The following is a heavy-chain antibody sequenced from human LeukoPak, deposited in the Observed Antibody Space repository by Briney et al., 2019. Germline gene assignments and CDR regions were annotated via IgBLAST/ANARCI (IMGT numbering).Heavy chain of an antibody. CDR1: GGSFSGYY. D-gene: IGHD5-18*01. CDR3: ARTQTPYSYVDY. V-gene: IGHV4-34*01. Sequence: PSETLSLTCTVSGGSFSGYYWNWIRQPPGKGLEWIGEIHHSGNTNYNPSLKSRVTILADTSKSQFSLKLSSVTAADTAVYYCARTQTPYSYVDYWGQGTLVTVSS. J-gene: IGHJ4*02. CDR2: IHHSGNT.